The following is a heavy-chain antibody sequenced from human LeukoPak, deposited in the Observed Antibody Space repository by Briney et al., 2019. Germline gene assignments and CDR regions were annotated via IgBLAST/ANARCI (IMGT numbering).Heavy chain of an antibody. CDR1: GFTVSSNY. V-gene: IGHV3-66*01. D-gene: IGHD3-22*01. Sequence: GGSLRLSCAASGFTVSSNYMSWVRQAPGKGLEWVSVIYSGGSTYYADSVKGRFTISRDNSKNTLYLQMNSLRAEDTAVYYCARDQEYYYDSSGYSFDYWGQGTLVTVSS. CDR3: ARDQEYYYDSSGYSFDY. J-gene: IGHJ4*02. CDR2: IYSGGST.